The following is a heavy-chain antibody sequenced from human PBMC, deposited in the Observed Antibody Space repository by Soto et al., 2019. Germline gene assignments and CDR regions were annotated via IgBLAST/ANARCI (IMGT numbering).Heavy chain of an antibody. CDR3: ARLWLRFRASPRGNYYYMDV. CDR2: INHSGST. CDR1: GGSFSGYY. J-gene: IGHJ6*03. D-gene: IGHD5-12*01. Sequence: SETLSLTCAVYGGSFSGYYWSWIRQPPGKGLEWIGEINHSGSTNYNPSLKSRLTISVDTSKNQFSLKLSSLTAADTAVYYCARLWLRFRASPRGNYYYMDVWGKGTTVTVSS. V-gene: IGHV4-34*01.